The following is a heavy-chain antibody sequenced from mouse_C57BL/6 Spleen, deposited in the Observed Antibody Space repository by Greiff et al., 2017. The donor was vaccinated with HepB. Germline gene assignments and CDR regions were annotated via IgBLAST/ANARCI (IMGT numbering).Heavy chain of an antibody. CDR1: GYTFTDYN. Sequence: EVQLQQSGPELVKPGASVKMSCKASGYTFTDYNMHWVKQSHGKSLEWIGYINPNNGGTSYNQKFKGKATLTVNKSSSTAYMELRSLTSEDSAVYYCARGYNGNYEAMDYWGQGTSVTVSS. J-gene: IGHJ4*01. D-gene: IGHD2-1*01. CDR2: INPNNGGT. V-gene: IGHV1-22*01. CDR3: ARGYNGNYEAMDY.